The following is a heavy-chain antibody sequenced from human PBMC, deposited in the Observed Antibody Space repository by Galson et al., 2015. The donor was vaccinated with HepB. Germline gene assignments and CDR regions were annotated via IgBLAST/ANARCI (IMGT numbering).Heavy chain of an antibody. CDR3: ARSGYSSSWPDY. V-gene: IGHV4-61*01. D-gene: IGHD6-13*01. CDR2: IYYSGST. CDR1: GGSVSSGSYY. Sequence: ETLSLTCTVSGGSVSSGSYYWSWIRQPPGKGLEWIGYIYYSGSTNYNPSLKSRVTISVDTSKNQFSLKLSSVTAADTAVYYCARSGYSSSWPDYWGQGTLVTVSS. J-gene: IGHJ4*02.